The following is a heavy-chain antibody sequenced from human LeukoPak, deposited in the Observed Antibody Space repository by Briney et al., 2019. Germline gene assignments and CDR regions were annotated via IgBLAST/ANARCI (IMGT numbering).Heavy chain of an antibody. J-gene: IGHJ5*02. CDR2: ISSGGDYK. CDR1: GFTFSSFS. CDR3: VREGGSGWYSGWFDP. Sequence: KAGGSLRLSCAASGFTFSSFSMNWVRQAPGKGLEWVSSISSGGDYKHYADSVKGRLTISRDNAENLLYLQMNSLRVEDTAIYYCVREGGSGWYSGWFDPWGQGTLVTVSS. V-gene: IGHV3-21*01. D-gene: IGHD6-19*01.